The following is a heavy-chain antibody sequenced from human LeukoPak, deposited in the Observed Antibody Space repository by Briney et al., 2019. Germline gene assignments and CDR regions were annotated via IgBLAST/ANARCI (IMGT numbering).Heavy chain of an antibody. CDR2: ISPSGGST. D-gene: IGHD3-10*01. CDR1: GYTFTSNY. J-gene: IGHJ4*02. CDR3: AISLPYYYGSGSYY. V-gene: IGHV1-46*01. Sequence: ASVKVPCKAFGYTFTSNYMHWVRQAPGQGPEWMGVISPSGGSTTYAQKFQGRVTLTRDMSTSTAYMELSSLTSEDTAVYYCAISLPYYYGSGSYYWGQGTLVTVSS.